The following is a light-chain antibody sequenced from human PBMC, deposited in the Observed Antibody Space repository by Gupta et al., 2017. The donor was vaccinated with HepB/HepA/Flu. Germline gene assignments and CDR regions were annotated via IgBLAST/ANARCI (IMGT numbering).Light chain of an antibody. CDR2: GAS. J-gene: IGKJ5*01. Sequence: EIVLTQSPGTRSVSPGERATLSCRASQSVSSSYLAWYQQKPGQAPRLLIYGASSGSGKDFTLTSSRREHEDFAVYYGQQDCSLITFGQGTLVDIK. CDR3: QQDCSLIT. CDR1: QSVSSSY. V-gene: IGKV3-20*01.